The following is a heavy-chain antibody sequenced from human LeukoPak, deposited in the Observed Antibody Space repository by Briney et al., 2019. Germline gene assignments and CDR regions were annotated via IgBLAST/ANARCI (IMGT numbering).Heavy chain of an antibody. Sequence: PGGSLRLSCAASGFTFSSNYMSWVRQAPGKGLEWVAVIWYDGSNKYYADSVKGRFTISRDNSKNTLYLQMNSLRAEDTAVYYCARDQRVAAAGPGYWGQGTLVTVSS. V-gene: IGHV3-33*08. J-gene: IGHJ4*02. CDR2: IWYDGSNK. CDR1: GFTFSSNY. CDR3: ARDQRVAAAGPGY. D-gene: IGHD6-13*01.